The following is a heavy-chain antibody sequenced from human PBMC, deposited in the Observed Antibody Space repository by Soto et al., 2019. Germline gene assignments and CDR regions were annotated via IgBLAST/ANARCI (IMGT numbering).Heavy chain of an antibody. D-gene: IGHD6-19*01. CDR2: VYYSGTS. J-gene: IGHJ3*01. CDR3: ARPATVAPPDAFQV. Sequence: QVHLQESGPRLVEPSETLSLTCSVSGDSIRNSGHYWGWVRQPPGKGLEWIGSVYYSGTSYRQPSLKPQLTRSIDTAKNQFSLRLTSVTAADTAIYYCARPATVAPPDAFQVWSQGTLVTVSS. V-gene: IGHV4-39*01. CDR1: GDSIRNSGHY.